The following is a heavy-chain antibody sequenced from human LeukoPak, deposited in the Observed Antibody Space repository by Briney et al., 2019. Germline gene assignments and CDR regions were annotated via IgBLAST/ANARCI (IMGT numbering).Heavy chain of an antibody. J-gene: IGHJ4*02. V-gene: IGHV3-23*01. Sequence: GGSLRLSCAASGFTFSSYAMSWVRQAPGKGLEWVSGISGSGGSIEYADSVKGRFTISRDSSKNTLSLQMDSLRAEDTAVYYCAKSDCSYISCYVLDYWGQGTLVAVSS. CDR1: GFTFSSYA. CDR3: AKSDCSYISCYVLDY. CDR2: ISGSGGSI. D-gene: IGHD2-2*01.